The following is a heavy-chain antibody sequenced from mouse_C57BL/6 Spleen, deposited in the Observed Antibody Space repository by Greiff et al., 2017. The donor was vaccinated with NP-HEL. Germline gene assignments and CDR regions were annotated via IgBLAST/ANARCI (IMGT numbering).Heavy chain of an antibody. CDR1: GYTFTSYW. V-gene: IGHV1-55*01. J-gene: IGHJ1*03. CDR3: ARSYYDYGKYFDV. D-gene: IGHD2-4*01. Sequence: QVQLKQPGAELVKPGASVKMSCKASGYTFTSYWITWVKQRPGQGLEWIGDIYPGSGSTNYNEKFKSKATLTVDTSSSTAYMQLSSLTSEDSAVYYCARSYYDYGKYFDVWGTGTTVTVSS. CDR2: IYPGSGST.